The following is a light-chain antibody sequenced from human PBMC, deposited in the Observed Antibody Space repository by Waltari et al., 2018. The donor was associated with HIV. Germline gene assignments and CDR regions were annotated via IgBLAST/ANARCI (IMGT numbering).Light chain of an antibody. V-gene: IGKV3-11*01. CDR2: DAS. CDR3: QQRSNWYT. J-gene: IGKJ2*01. CDR1: QSVSSY. Sequence: EIVLSQYPATLSLYTEEGATLSCRASQSVSSYLAWYQQKPGQALRLVIYDASNRATGIPARFSGSGSGTDFTLTISSLEPEDFAVYYCQQRSNWYTFGQGTKLEIK.